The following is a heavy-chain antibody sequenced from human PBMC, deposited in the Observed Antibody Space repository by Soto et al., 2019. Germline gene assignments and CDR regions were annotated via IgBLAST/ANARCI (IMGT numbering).Heavy chain of an antibody. V-gene: IGHV3-23*01. Sequence: PGGSLRLSCAASGFTFNTYAMSWVRQAPGKGLEWVSGISGSGYNTYYADSVKGRFTISRDNSKDTLYMQMNSLTAEDSAIYYCAKDAYCATSSCYSFSATGFDCWGQGTLVTVSS. CDR3: AKDAYCATSSCYSFSATGFDC. J-gene: IGHJ4*02. CDR2: ISGSGYNT. D-gene: IGHD2-2*01. CDR1: GFTFNTYA.